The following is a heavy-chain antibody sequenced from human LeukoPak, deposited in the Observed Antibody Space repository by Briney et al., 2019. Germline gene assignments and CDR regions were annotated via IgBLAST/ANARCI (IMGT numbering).Heavy chain of an antibody. CDR1: GGSISSGGYS. V-gene: IGHV4-30-2*01. D-gene: IGHD3-3*01. J-gene: IGHJ5*02. CDR2: IYHSGST. CDR3: ARGVGGTIFGVVHWFDP. Sequence: SQTLSLTCAVSGGSISSGGYSWSWIRQPPGKGLEWIVYIYHSGSTYYNPSLKSRVTISVDRSKNQFSLKLSSVTAADTAVYYCARGVGGTIFGVVHWFDPWGQGTLVTVSS.